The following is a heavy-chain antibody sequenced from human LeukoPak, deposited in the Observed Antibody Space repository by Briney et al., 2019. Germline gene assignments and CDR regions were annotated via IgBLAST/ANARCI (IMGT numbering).Heavy chain of an antibody. CDR3: ARGGAVGATWYDY. CDR1: GFASSDHY. CDR2: SRDKANDYTT. Sequence: GGSLRLSCAASGFASSDHYMDWVRQAPGKGLEWVGRSRDKANDYTTEYAASVKGRFTISRDDSKNLLYVQINSLKTEDTALYYCARGGAVGATWYDYWGQGTLVTVSS. D-gene: IGHD1-26*01. J-gene: IGHJ4*02. V-gene: IGHV3-72*01.